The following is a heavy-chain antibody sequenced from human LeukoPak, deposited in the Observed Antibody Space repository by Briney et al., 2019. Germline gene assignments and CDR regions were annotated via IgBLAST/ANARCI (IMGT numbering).Heavy chain of an antibody. CDR3: ARGPLGY. CDR1: GFTFSSYG. V-gene: IGHV3-30*03. J-gene: IGHJ4*02. Sequence: SGGSLRLSCAASGFTFSSYGMHWVRQAPGKGLEWVAVISYDGSNKYYADSVKGRFTISRDNSKNTLYLQMNSLRAEDTAVYYCARGPLGYWGQGTLVTVSS. CDR2: ISYDGSNK. D-gene: IGHD3-16*01.